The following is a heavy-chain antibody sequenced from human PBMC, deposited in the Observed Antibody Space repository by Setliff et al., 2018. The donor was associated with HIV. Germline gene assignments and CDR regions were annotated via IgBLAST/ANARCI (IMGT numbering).Heavy chain of an antibody. V-gene: IGHV4-39*07. CDR3: ARVKSGSLGGYVDQ. J-gene: IGHJ5*02. D-gene: IGHD3-10*01. CDR1: GGSISSSSYY. CDR2: IYYSGST. Sequence: SETLSLTCTVSGGSISSSSYYWGWIRQPPGKGLEWIGSIYYSGSTYYNPSLTSRVTKSVDTSKNQFSLKLSSVTAADTAVYYCARVKSGSLGGYVDQWGQGTLVTVSS.